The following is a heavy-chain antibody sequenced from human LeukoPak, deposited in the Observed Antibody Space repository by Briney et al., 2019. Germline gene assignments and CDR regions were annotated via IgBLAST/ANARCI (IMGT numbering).Heavy chain of an antibody. CDR2: ISYDGNTI. CDR1: GFSFSSYG. J-gene: IGHJ3*01. Sequence: PGGSLRLSCSASGFSFSSYGMHCVRQAPGKGLVWLTVISYDGNTIYYADSVKGRFTISRDNSKNTLYLQMNSLRIEDTAVYFCAKDLSVVGAHDSFDVWGQGTMVTVSS. CDR3: AKDLSVVGAHDSFDV. V-gene: IGHV3-30*18. D-gene: IGHD1-26*01.